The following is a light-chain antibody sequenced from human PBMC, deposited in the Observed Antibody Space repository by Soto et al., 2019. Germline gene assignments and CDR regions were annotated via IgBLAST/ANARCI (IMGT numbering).Light chain of an antibody. CDR1: QSVRSNY. CDR2: GAS. V-gene: IGKV3-20*01. J-gene: IGKJ4*01. Sequence: EIVLTQSPGTLSLSSGERATLSCRASQSVRSNYLAWYQQKPGQAPRLLIYGASSRATGIPDRFGGSGSGTDFTLTISRLEPEEFAVYYCQQYASSPLTVGGGTKVEIK. CDR3: QQYASSPLT.